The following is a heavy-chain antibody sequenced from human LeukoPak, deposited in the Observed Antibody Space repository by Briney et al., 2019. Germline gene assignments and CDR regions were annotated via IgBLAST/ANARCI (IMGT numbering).Heavy chain of an antibody. Sequence: GGSLRLSCAASGFTFSSYAMSWVRQAPGKGLEWVSGISGSGGSTYYADSVKGRFTISRDNSKNSLYLQMNSLRAEDTAVYYCAKPPRPGYYYYYYMDVWGKGTTVTVSS. CDR3: AKPPRPGYYYYYYMDV. V-gene: IGHV3-23*01. CDR2: ISGSGGST. J-gene: IGHJ6*03. CDR1: GFTFSSYA.